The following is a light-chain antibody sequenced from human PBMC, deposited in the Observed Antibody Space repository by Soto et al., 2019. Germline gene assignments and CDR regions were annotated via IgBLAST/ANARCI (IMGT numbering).Light chain of an antibody. CDR1: QSVNTY. CDR2: DAS. CDR3: QHRSGFT. V-gene: IGKV3-11*01. J-gene: IGKJ3*01. Sequence: ENVLTQSPATLSLNPGERATLSCRASQSVNTYLAWYQHKPGQAPRLLIHDASIRATGVPARFSGSGSGTDFTLTISSLEPEDFAVYYCQHRSGFTFGPGTKVDIK.